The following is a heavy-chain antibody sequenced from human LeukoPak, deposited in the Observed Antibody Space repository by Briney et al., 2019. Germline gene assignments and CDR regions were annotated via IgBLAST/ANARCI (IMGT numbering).Heavy chain of an antibody. CDR1: GYTFTSYG. J-gene: IGHJ4*02. D-gene: IGHD6-19*01. Sequence: GASVKVSCKASGYTFTSYGISWVRQAPGQGLEWMGWISAYNGNTNYAQKLQGRVTITRDTSASTAYMELSSLRSEDTAVYYCARVVWHGSGWSFDYWGQGTLVTVSS. V-gene: IGHV1-18*01. CDR2: ISAYNGNT. CDR3: ARVVWHGSGWSFDY.